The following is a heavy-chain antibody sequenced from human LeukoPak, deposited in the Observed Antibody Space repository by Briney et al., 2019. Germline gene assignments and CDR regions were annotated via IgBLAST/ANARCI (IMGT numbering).Heavy chain of an antibody. CDR2: MNPNSGNT. V-gene: IGHV1-8*01. CDR1: GYTFTSYD. Sequence: GASVKVSCKASGYTFTSYDINWVRQATGQGLEWMGWMNPNSGNTGYAQKFQGRVTMTRNTSISTAYMGLSSLRSEDTAVYYCARVLNPLDSDAFDIWGQGTMVTVSS. D-gene: IGHD2-2*03. J-gene: IGHJ3*02. CDR3: ARVLNPLDSDAFDI.